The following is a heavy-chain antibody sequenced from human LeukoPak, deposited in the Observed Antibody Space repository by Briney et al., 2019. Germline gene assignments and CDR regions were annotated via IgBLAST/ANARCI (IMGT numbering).Heavy chain of an antibody. CDR1: RGSLRGYY. J-gene: IGHJ4*02. Sequence: PSETLSLTRAVYRGSLRGYYWSWIRQPPGKGLEWIGEINHSGSTNYNPSLQSRVTISVDTSKNHVSLKLSTVTAADTAVYYCARGVFYDFWSGYYTPFDYWGQGTLVTVSS. CDR2: INHSGST. CDR3: ARGVFYDFWSGYYTPFDY. V-gene: IGHV4-34*01. D-gene: IGHD3-3*01.